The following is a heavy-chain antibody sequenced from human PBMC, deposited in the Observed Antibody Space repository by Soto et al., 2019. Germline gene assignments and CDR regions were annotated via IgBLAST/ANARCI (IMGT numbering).Heavy chain of an antibody. V-gene: IGHV3-11*01. J-gene: IGHJ4*02. D-gene: IGHD6-19*01. Sequence: GGSLRLSCAASGFTFSDYYMCWIRQAPGKGLEWVSYISSRASTIYYADSVKGRFTISRDNAKNSLYLQMNSLGAEDTAVYYCAREVIAVAGSYFDYWGQGRLVTVSS. CDR2: ISSRASTI. CDR1: GFTFSDYY. CDR3: AREVIAVAGSYFDY.